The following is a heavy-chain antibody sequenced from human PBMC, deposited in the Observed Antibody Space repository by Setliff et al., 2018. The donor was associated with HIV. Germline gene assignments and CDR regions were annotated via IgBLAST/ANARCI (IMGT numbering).Heavy chain of an antibody. D-gene: IGHD3-3*01. Sequence: PSETLSLTCAVYGESFSGYYWSWIRQPAGKGLEWLGEINHSGRAKYNPSLKSRVTISVDTSKNQFSLKLSSVTAADTAVYYCARAPITIFGVIIIPVYFDYWGQGTLVTVSS. V-gene: IGHV4-34*01. CDR1: GESFSGYY. J-gene: IGHJ4*02. CDR3: ARAPITIFGVIIIPVYFDY. CDR2: INHSGRA.